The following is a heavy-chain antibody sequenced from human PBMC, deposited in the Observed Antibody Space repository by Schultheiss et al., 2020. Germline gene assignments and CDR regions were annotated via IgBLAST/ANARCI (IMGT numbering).Heavy chain of an antibody. Sequence: GGSLRLSCAASGFTFSSYAMSWVRQAPGKGLEWVSAISGSGGSTYYADSVKGRFTISRDKSKNTLYLQMNSLRAEDTAVYYCSKAGYGAYYYYYYYMDVWGRGTTVTGSS. V-gene: IGHV3-23*01. CDR3: SKAGYGAYYYYYYYMDV. D-gene: IGHD2-15*01. CDR1: GFTFSSYA. CDR2: ISGSGGST. J-gene: IGHJ6*03.